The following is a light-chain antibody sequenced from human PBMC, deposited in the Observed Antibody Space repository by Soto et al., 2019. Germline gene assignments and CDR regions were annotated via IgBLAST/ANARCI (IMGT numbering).Light chain of an antibody. Sequence: QPVLTQSPSASASLGASVKLTCTLSSGHSSYAIAWHQQQPEKGPRYLMKLNSDGSHSKGDGIPDRFSGSSSGAERYLTISSLQSEDEADYYCQTWGTGTIGVFGGGTKVTVL. CDR3: QTWGTGTIGV. V-gene: IGLV4-69*01. CDR1: SGHSSYA. J-gene: IGLJ2*01. CDR2: LNSDGSH.